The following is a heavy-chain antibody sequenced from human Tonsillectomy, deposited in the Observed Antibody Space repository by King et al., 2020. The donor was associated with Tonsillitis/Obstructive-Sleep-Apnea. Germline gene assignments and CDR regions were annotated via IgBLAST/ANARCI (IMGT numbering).Heavy chain of an antibody. V-gene: IGHV5-51*01. J-gene: IGHJ3*02. Sequence: QLVQSGAEVKKPGESLKISCKGSGYSFTSFWIGWVRQMPGKGLDWMGIIYPGDSHTRYSPSFQGHVTMSADKSISTAYLQWSSLKASDTAIYYCARGGGQLVPNDTFDIWGRGTMVTVSS. CDR3: ARGGGQLVPNDTFDI. CDR2: IYPGDSHT. D-gene: IGHD6-6*01. CDR1: GYSFTSFW.